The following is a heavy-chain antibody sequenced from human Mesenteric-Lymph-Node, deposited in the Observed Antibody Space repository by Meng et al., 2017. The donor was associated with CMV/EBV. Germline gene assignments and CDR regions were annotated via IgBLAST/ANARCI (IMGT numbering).Heavy chain of an antibody. V-gene: IGHV4-39*01. CDR3: ARPHYYGSGSSPWFDP. CDR1: WGSISRSGYY. Sequence: LQLLGWGRGKVDAEGTLLLTWTVSWGSISRSGYYWGWIRQPPGKGLEWIGSIYYSGSTYYNPSLKSRVTISVDTSKNQFSLKLSSVTAADTAVYYCARPHYYGSGSSPWFDPWGQGTLVTVSS. CDR2: IYYSGST. D-gene: IGHD3-10*01. J-gene: IGHJ5*02.